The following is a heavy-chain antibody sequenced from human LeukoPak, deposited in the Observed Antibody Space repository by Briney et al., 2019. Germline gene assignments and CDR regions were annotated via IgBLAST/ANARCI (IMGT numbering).Heavy chain of an antibody. V-gene: IGHV4-34*01. CDR1: GGSFSGYY. CDR3: ARTAKLLWFGESPNGFDY. J-gene: IGHJ4*02. D-gene: IGHD3-10*01. Sequence: PSETLSLTCAVYGGSFSGYYWSWIRQPPGKGLEWIGEINHSGSTNYNPSLKSRVTISVDTSKNQFSLRLSSVTAADTAVYYCARTAKLLWFGESPNGFDYWGQGTLVTVSS. CDR2: INHSGST.